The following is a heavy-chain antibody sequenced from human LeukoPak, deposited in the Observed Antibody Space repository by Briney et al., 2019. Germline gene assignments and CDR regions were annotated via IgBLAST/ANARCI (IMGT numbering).Heavy chain of an antibody. V-gene: IGHV3-30*01. J-gene: IGHJ3*02. CDR3: ARGYSSSI. Sequence: GGSLRLSCAASGFTFNSYAMHWVRQAPGKGLEWVAVISYDGSDKYYADSVKGRFTISRDNSKNTLYLQMNSLRAEDTAVYYCARGYSSSIWGQGTVVTVSS. D-gene: IGHD3-22*01. CDR1: GFTFNSYA. CDR2: ISYDGSDK.